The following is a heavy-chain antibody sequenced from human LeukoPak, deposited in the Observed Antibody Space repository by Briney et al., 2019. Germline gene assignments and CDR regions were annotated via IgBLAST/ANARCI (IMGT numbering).Heavy chain of an antibody. D-gene: IGHD2-15*01. CDR1: GFTFSSYA. Sequence: GGSLRLSCAASGFTFSSYAMSWVRQAPGKGLEWVSGISGSGGSTYYADSVKGRFTISRDNSKNTLYLQMNSLRAEDTAVYCCAKDDTYCSGGSCPGWYFEYWGQGTLVTVSS. CDR2: ISGSGGST. V-gene: IGHV3-23*01. CDR3: AKDDTYCSGGSCPGWYFEY. J-gene: IGHJ4*02.